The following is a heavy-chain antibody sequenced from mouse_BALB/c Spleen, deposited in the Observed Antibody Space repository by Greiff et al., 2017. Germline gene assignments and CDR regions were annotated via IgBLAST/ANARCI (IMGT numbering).Heavy chain of an antibody. CDR1: GFSLSTLGMG. Sequence: QVQLKESGPGILKPSQTLSLTCSFSGFSLSTLGMGVGGSRQPSGKGLEGLAHIWWDDDKYYNPSLKRQLTITKDTSSNQVLLKITSVDTADTATYYCARVRLRNYALDYWGQGTSVTVSS. CDR2: IWWDDDK. J-gene: IGHJ4*01. V-gene: IGHV8-8*01. CDR3: ARVRLRNYALDY. D-gene: IGHD1-2*01.